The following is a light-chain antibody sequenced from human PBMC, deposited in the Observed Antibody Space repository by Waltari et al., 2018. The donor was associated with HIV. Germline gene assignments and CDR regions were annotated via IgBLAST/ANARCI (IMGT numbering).Light chain of an antibody. CDR2: DNN. V-gene: IGLV6-57*03. CDR3: QSSDTSNFVI. CDR1: SGSIASNS. Sequence: NFMLTQPHSVSESPGKTVIISCTRSSGSIASNSVQWYQQRPGSAPTTVIYDNNQRPAGVPYRFSGSIDVSSSSASLTISGLGTEDEADYYCQSSDTSNFVIFGGGTKLTVL. J-gene: IGLJ2*01.